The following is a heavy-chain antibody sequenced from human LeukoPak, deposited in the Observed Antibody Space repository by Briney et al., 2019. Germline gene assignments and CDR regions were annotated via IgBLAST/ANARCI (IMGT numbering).Heavy chain of an antibody. CDR3: ARDWGDSSSLPGY. CDR1: GGTFSSYA. V-gene: IGHV1-69*05. D-gene: IGHD3-22*01. Sequence: SVKVSCKASGGTFSSYAISWVRQAPGQGLEWMGGIIPIFGTANYAQKLQGRVTMTTDTSTSTAYMELRSLRSDDTAVYYCARDWGDSSSLPGYWGQGTLVTVSS. J-gene: IGHJ4*02. CDR2: IIPIFGTA.